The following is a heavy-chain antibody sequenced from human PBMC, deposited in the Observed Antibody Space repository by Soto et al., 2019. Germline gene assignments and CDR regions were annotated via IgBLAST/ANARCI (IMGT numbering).Heavy chain of an antibody. CDR3: AKGAGGYSWRSPTFHY. CDR2: LFSAGGT. Sequence: EVQVVESGGGLVPPGGSLRLSCAASGFTVSNNSMTWVRQAPGKGLDWVSILFSAGGTYYADSVRRRFTISRDNSKNTLYLQMKSLRAEDTAIYSCAKGAGGYSWRSPTFHYWGQGTLVTVS. CDR1: GFTVSNNS. D-gene: IGHD5-18*01. J-gene: IGHJ4*02. V-gene: IGHV3-66*01.